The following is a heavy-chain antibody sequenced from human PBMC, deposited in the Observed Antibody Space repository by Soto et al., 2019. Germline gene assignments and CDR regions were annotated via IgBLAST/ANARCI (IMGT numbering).Heavy chain of an antibody. V-gene: IGHV1-69*13. CDR1: GGTFSSYA. Sequence: SVKVSCKASGGTFSSYAISWVRQAPGQGLEWMGGIIPIFGTANYAQKFQGRVTVTADESTSTAYMELSSLRSEDTAVYYCARETIFGGVIDGSWFDPWGQGTLVTVSS. J-gene: IGHJ5*02. CDR2: IIPIFGTA. CDR3: ARETIFGGVIDGSWFDP. D-gene: IGHD3-3*01.